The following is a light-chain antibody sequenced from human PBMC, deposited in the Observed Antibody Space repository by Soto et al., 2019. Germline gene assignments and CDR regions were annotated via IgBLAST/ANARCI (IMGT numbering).Light chain of an antibody. Sequence: DIQMTQSPSSLSASVGDRVTITCRASQGINHYLAWFQQKPGKVPKLLIYDASSLESGVPSRFSGSGSGTEFTLTISSLQPDDFATYYCQQYNSYSWTFGQGTKVDIK. J-gene: IGKJ1*01. CDR1: QGINHY. V-gene: IGKV1-16*01. CDR2: DAS. CDR3: QQYNSYSWT.